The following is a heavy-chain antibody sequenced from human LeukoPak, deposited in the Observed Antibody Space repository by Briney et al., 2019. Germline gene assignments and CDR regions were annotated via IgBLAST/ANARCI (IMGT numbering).Heavy chain of an antibody. CDR2: ISWNSGSI. CDR1: GFTFDDYA. J-gene: IGHJ3*02. Sequence: GGSLRLSCAASGFTFDDYAMHWVRQAPGKGLEWVSGISWNSGSIGYADSVKGRFTISRDNAKNSLYLQMNSLRAADTAVYYCARETARPAPFDIWGQGTMVTVSS. CDR3: ARETARPAPFDI. D-gene: IGHD6-6*01. V-gene: IGHV3-9*01.